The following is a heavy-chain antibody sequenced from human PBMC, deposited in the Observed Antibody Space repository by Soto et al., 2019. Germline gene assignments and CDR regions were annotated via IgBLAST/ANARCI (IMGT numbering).Heavy chain of an antibody. CDR1: GYTFTSYA. J-gene: IGHJ4*02. Sequence: ASVKVSCKASGYTFTSYAMYWVRQAPGQRLEWMGWINPGNGNTKYSQKFQGRVTITRDTSASTAYMELSSLRSEDTAIYYCARGVGYSYGSYFDYWGQGTLVTVSS. CDR2: INPGNGNT. D-gene: IGHD5-18*01. CDR3: ARGVGYSYGSYFDY. V-gene: IGHV1-3*01.